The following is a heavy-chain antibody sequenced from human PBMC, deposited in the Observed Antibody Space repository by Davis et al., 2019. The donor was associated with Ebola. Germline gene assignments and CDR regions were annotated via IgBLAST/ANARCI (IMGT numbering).Heavy chain of an antibody. CDR3: ARDYGDYRYFLH. CDR2: IYSSGTT. D-gene: IGHD4-17*01. Sequence: PSETLSLTCTVPGYSITTYHWNWIRQSPGKGLEWIGHIYSSGTTNYNPSLKSRVTISVDTSKNQFSLTLRSVTAADTAVYYCARDYGDYRYFLHWGQGKLVTVSS. J-gene: IGHJ1*01. V-gene: IGHV4-4*08. CDR1: GYSITTYH.